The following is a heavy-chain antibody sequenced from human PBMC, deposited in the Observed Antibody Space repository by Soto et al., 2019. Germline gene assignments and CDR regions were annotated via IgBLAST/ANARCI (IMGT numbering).Heavy chain of an antibody. CDR2: ISTTSVYI. D-gene: IGHD3-16*01. Sequence: NPGGSLRLSCTTSGFIFSDYTMNWVRQTPGKGLEWVASISTTSVYIYYIDSVKGRFTISRDNAENSLFLQMNSLRAEDTALYYCTRSLYEPRPRNAFDMWGLGTMVTVSS. CDR3: TRSLYEPRPRNAFDM. J-gene: IGHJ3*02. CDR1: GFIFSDYT. V-gene: IGHV3-21*01.